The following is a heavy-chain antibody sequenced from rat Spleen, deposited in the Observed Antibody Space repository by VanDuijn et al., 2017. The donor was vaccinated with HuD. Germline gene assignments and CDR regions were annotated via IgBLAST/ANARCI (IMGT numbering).Heavy chain of an antibody. V-gene: IGHV2-41*01. CDR1: GFSLTSYN. CDR3: ARYTGHTMGITD. J-gene: IGHJ2*01. CDR2: IWTGGST. Sequence: QVQLKESGPGLVQPSQTLSLTCTVAGFSLTSYNVHWVRQPPGKGLEWLGIIWTGGSTAYNSLLKSRLSITRDTSKSQVFLKMNSLQTEDTATYYCARYTGHTMGITDWGQGVMVTVSS. D-gene: IGHD1-9*01.